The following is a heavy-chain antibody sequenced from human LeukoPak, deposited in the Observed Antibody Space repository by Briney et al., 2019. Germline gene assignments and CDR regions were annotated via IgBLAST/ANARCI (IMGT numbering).Heavy chain of an antibody. Sequence: GESLKISCKASGYRSTSYCISWLGRLPAKGRQWWGFIHPGDSITTYNPSFQGQVTSSADKSSNTAYLQLSGLKASDTAVYYGSRRLGATQPYFDFWGQGARVTVSS. CDR3: SRRLGATQPYFDF. V-gene: IGHV5-51*01. CDR1: GYRSTSYC. J-gene: IGHJ4*02. CDR2: IHPGDSIT. D-gene: IGHD1-26*01.